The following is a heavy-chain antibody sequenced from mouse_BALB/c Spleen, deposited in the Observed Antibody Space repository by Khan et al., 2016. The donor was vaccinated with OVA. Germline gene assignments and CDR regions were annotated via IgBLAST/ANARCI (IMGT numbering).Heavy chain of an antibody. Sequence: QIQLVQSVPEVKKPVETVKLSCKASGHTFTKFGMNWVKPAPGKGLNWMGWINTYTGEPKYADAFNGRFAFSLEPSASTAYLQINNLKNEDTATYFCARPPYFSYVLDNWGQGTSVTVSS. J-gene: IGHJ4*01. CDR2: INTYTGEP. D-gene: IGHD2-10*01. V-gene: IGHV9-3-1*01. CDR1: GHTFTKFG. CDR3: ARPPYFSYVLDN.